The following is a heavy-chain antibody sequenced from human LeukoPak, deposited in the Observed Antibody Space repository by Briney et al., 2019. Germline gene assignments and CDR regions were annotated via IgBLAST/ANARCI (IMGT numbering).Heavy chain of an antibody. V-gene: IGHV3-15*01. J-gene: IGHJ4*02. CDR2: IKSKTDGGTT. CDR1: GFTVSSNY. CDR3: TTDNPPGSSWYYGDY. D-gene: IGHD6-13*01. Sequence: GGSLRLSCAASGFTVSSNYMSWARQAPGKGLEWVGRIKSKTDGGTTDYAAPVKGRFTISRDDSKNTLYLQMNSLKTEDTAVYYCTTDNPPGSSWYYGDYWGQGTLVTVSS.